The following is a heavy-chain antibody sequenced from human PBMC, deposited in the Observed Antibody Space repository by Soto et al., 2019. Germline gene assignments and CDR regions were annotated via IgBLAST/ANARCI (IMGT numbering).Heavy chain of an antibody. CDR3: AILGSSSWSPHYYFDY. J-gene: IGHJ4*02. Sequence: GGSLRLSCAASGFTFNNYAMGWVRQAPGKGLEWVSAITDSGDDTYYIDSVKGRFTISRDNSKSTLYLQMNSLRAEDTAIYYCAILGSSSWSPHYYFDYWGQGTLVTVSS. CDR1: GFTFNNYA. V-gene: IGHV3-23*01. CDR2: ITDSGDDT. D-gene: IGHD2-2*01.